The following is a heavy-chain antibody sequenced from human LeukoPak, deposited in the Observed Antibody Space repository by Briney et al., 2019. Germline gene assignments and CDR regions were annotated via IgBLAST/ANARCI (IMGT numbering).Heavy chain of an antibody. D-gene: IGHD6-6*01. V-gene: IGHV4-61*02. CDR2: IYTSGST. CDR1: GGSISSGSYY. CDR3: ARDASSSSGYYYYYMDV. Sequence: SQTLSLTCTVSGGSISSGSYYWSWIRQPAGKGLEWIGRIYTSGSTNYNPSLKSRVTISVDTSKNQFSLKLSSVTAADTAVYYCARDASSSSGYYYYYMDVWGKGTTVTVSS. J-gene: IGHJ6*03.